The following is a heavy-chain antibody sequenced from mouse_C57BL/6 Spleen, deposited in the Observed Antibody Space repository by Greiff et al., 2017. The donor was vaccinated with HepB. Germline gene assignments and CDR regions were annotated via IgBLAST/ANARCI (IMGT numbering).Heavy chain of an antibody. CDR3: VRHDYDYAMDY. J-gene: IGHJ4*01. D-gene: IGHD2-4*01. Sequence: EVMLVESGGGLVQPKGSLKLSCAASGFSFNTYAMNWVRQAPGKGLEWVARIRSKSNNYATYYADSVKDRFTISRDDSESMLYLQMNNLKTEDTAMYYCVRHDYDYAMDYWGQGTSVTVSS. V-gene: IGHV10-1*01. CDR2: IRSKSNNYAT. CDR1: GFSFNTYA.